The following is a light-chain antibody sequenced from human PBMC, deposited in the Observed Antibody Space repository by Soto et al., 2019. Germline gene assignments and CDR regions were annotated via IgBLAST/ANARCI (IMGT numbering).Light chain of an antibody. CDR3: SSYTNTLTFYV. V-gene: IGLV2-14*01. CDR1: SSDVGGYNY. J-gene: IGLJ1*01. Sequence: QSALTQPASVSGSLGQSITISCTGTSSDVGGYNYVSWYQHHPGKAPKVMIYEVSNRPSGVSNRFSGSKSGNTASLTISGLQAEDEADYYCSSYTNTLTFYVFGTGTKLTVL. CDR2: EVS.